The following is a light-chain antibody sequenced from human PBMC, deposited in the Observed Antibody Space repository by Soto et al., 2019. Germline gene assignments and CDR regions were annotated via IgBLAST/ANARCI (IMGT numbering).Light chain of an antibody. CDR1: QSVRSH. CDR2: GVS. CDR3: QQYSGWSLT. Sequence: EIVLTQSPATLSLSPGERATLSCRASQSVRSHLAWFQQKPGQAPRLLMYGVSTRATGMPDRFSGSGSGTEFTLIISSLQSEDFAVYYCQQYSGWSLTFGGGTKVEIK. J-gene: IGKJ4*01. V-gene: IGKV3D-15*01.